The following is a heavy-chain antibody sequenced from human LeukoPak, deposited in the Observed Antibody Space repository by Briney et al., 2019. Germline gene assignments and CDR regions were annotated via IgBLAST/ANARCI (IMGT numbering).Heavy chain of an antibody. V-gene: IGHV4-39*01. Sequence: SETLSLTCTVSGDSISSSDFYWGWIRRPPGKGLEWVALINYSGRTFYNPSLERRVTISVDMSTNQFSLRLNSVTAADTAVYYCARRRKDLNWFDPWGQGTLVTVSS. CDR1: GDSISSSDFY. CDR2: INYSGRT. CDR3: ARRRKDLNWFDP. J-gene: IGHJ5*02.